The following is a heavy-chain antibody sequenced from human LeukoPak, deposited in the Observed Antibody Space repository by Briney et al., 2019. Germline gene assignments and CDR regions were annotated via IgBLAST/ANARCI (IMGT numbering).Heavy chain of an antibody. Sequence: QPGGSLRLSCAASGFTFSDYYMSWVRQAPGKGLEWVSAISGSGGSTYYADSVKGRFTISRDNSKNTLYLQMNSLRAEDTAVYYCAKVAVFQPDYHDSSGYYEPDYWGQGTLVTVSS. CDR1: GFTFSDYY. J-gene: IGHJ4*02. V-gene: IGHV3-23*01. CDR3: AKVAVFQPDYHDSSGYYEPDY. CDR2: ISGSGGST. D-gene: IGHD3-22*01.